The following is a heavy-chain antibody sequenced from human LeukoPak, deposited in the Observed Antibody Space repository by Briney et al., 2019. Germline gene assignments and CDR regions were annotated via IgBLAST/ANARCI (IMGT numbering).Heavy chain of an antibody. J-gene: IGHJ4*02. D-gene: IGHD3-10*01. CDR1: GYTFTNYY. Sequence: ASVKVSCKASGYTFTNYYMHWVRQAPGQGLEWMGLIHPNDGDTKYTQEFQDRVTMTRYTSTSTVYMELSSLRSEDTAVYYCATYTQSGAQGVSDYWGQGTLVTVSS. V-gene: IGHV1-46*01. CDR3: ATYTQSGAQGVSDY. CDR2: IHPNDGDT.